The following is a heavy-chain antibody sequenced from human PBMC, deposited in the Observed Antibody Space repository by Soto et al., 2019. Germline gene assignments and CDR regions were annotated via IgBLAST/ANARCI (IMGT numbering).Heavy chain of an antibody. CDR1: GDTFSKFA. CDR3: TREGEKQMVLSPLAD. D-gene: IGHD3-10*01. CDR2: IIPFLRTP. J-gene: IGHJ4*02. Sequence: QVQFVQSGAVVKRPGSSVTVSCKTSGDTFSKFAFSWVRQAPGQGLEWLGGIIPFLRTPSYAQPFRGRVTIIADESTNSGFLGLSRLTPDDTGIYFCTREGEKQMVLSPLADWGQGNLINVSS. V-gene: IGHV1-69*01.